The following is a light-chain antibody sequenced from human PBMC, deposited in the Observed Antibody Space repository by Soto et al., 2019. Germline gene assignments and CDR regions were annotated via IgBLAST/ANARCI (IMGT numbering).Light chain of an antibody. CDR1: SXDLGGYNY. J-gene: IGLJ2*01. V-gene: IGLV2-14*01. CDR2: DVN. CDR3: SSHTSSSTLV. Sequence: QSVLTQPASVSGSPGQSIAISCTGTSXDLGGYNYVSWYQQHPGKAPKLMIHDVNNRPSGVSDRFSGSKSGNTASLTIXGXXXXXEXDYYCSSHTSSSTLVFGGGTKLTVL.